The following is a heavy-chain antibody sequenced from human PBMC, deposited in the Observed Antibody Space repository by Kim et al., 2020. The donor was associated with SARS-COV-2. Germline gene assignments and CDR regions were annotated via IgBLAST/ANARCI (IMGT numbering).Heavy chain of an antibody. Sequence: GGSLRLSCSASGFTFSNYAMSWVRQAPGKGLEWVSAISIGGDRTYYADPVKGRFTISRDNSKSTLYLQMNSLTAEDTAVYYCAKGGVVTARPLDYWGQGTRVTVSP. CDR3: AKGGVVTARPLDY. J-gene: IGHJ4*02. V-gene: IGHV3-23*01. CDR1: GFTFSNYA. D-gene: IGHD2-21*02. CDR2: ISIGGDRT.